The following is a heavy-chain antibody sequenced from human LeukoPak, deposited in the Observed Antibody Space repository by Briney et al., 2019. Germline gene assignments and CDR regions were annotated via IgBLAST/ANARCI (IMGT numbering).Heavy chain of an antibody. Sequence: GASVKVSCKASGYSFTTYGINWVRQAPGQGLEWMGWITAYNGNTNYAQKFQGRFTMSTDRSTTTAYMELRSLKSDDTAVYYCARGVSNRWFEDWGQETLVTVSS. CDR3: ARGVSNRWFED. D-gene: IGHD2/OR15-2a*01. J-gene: IGHJ4*02. V-gene: IGHV1-18*01. CDR2: ITAYNGNT. CDR1: GYSFTTYG.